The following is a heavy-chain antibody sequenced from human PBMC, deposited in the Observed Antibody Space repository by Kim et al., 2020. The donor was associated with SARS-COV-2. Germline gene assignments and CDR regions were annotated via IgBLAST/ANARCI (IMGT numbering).Heavy chain of an antibody. V-gene: IGHV3-11*06. CDR3: AREGSQYYDILTGRGGYGY. Sequence: GRFTISRDNAKNSLYLQMNSLRAEDTAVYYCAREGSQYYDILTGRGGYGYWGQGTLVTVSS. J-gene: IGHJ4*02. D-gene: IGHD3-9*01.